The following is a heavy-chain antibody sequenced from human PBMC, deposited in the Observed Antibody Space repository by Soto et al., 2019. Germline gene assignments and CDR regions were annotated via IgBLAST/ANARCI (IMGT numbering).Heavy chain of an antibody. CDR1: GGTFGSYA. CDR2: IIPIPGTA. D-gene: IGHD3-3*01. CDR3: VMGVRCNPIFGVPRGRDSDY. Sequence: SVKVSCKASGGTFGSYAISWARQAPGQGLEWMGGIIPIPGTANYAQKFQGRVTMTRDTSTSTVYLELSSLSFDDTAVFFFVMGVRCNPIFGVPRGRDSDYWGQGTLVTVS. J-gene: IGHJ4*02. V-gene: IGHV1-69*10.